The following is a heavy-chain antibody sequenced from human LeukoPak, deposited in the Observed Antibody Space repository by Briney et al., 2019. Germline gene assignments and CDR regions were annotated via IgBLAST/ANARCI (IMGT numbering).Heavy chain of an antibody. Sequence: GRSLRLSCAASGFTFSSYGMHWVRQAPGKGLEWVAVISYDGSNKYYADSVKGRFTISRDNSKNTLYLQMNSLRAEDTAVYYCAKVTDPGSSPMGAFDIWGQGTMVTVSS. CDR2: ISYDGSNK. V-gene: IGHV3-30*18. D-gene: IGHD6-13*01. CDR1: GFTFSSYG. CDR3: AKVTDPGSSPMGAFDI. J-gene: IGHJ3*02.